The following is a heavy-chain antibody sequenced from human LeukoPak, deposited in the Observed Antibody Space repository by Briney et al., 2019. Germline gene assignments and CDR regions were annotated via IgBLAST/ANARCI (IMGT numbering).Heavy chain of an antibody. CDR3: ARGKQQLHWFDP. V-gene: IGHV4-34*01. CDR2: INHSGST. CDR1: GGSFSGYY. Sequence: PSETLSLTCAVYGGSFSGYYWSWIRHPPGKGLEWIGEINHSGSTNYNPSLKSRVTISVDTSKNQFSLKLSSVTAADTAVYYCARGKQQLHWFDPWGQGTLVTVSS. D-gene: IGHD6-13*01. J-gene: IGHJ5*02.